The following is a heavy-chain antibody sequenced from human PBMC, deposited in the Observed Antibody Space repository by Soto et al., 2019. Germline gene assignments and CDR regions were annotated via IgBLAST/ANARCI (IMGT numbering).Heavy chain of an antibody. CDR3: ARDHWDDSSGYYWFDP. J-gene: IGHJ5*02. CDR1: GGSISSYY. Sequence: SETLSLTCTVSGGSISSYYWSWIRQPPGKGLEWIGYIYYSGSTYYNPSLKSRVTISVDTSKNQFSLKLSSVTAADTAVYYCARDHWDDSSGYYWFDPWGQGTLVTVSS. V-gene: IGHV4-59*06. D-gene: IGHD3-22*01. CDR2: IYYSGST.